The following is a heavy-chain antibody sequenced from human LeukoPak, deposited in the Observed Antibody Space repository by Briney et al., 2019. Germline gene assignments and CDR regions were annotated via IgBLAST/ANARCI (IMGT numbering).Heavy chain of an antibody. CDR2: IYPGDSDT. Sequence: KPGESLQISCKGSASIITSYWIGWVRQLPGKGLEWMGIIYPGDSDTRYSPSFQGQVTISADKSISTAYLQWSSLKASDTAMYYCARLGDFWSGYDAFDIWGQGTMVTVSS. J-gene: IGHJ3*02. D-gene: IGHD3-3*01. V-gene: IGHV5-51*01. CDR3: ARLGDFWSGYDAFDI. CDR1: ASIITSYW.